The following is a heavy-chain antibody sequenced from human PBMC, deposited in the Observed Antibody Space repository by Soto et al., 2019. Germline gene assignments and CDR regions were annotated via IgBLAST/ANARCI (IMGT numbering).Heavy chain of an antibody. CDR2: INPSGGST. CDR1: GYTFTSYY. CDR3: ASESDCSGGSCYSGLNWFDP. V-gene: IGHV1-46*01. D-gene: IGHD2-15*01. J-gene: IGHJ5*02. Sequence: ASVKVSCKASGYTFTSYYMHWVRQAPGQGLEWMGIINPSGGSTSYAQKFQGRVTMTRDTSTSTVYMELSSLRSEDTAVYYCASESDCSGGSCYSGLNWFDPWGQGTLVTVSS.